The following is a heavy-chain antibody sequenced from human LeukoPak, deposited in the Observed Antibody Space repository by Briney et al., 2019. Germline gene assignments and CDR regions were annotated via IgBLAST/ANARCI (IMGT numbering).Heavy chain of an antibody. Sequence: GGSLRLSCAASEFTFSSYSMNWVRQAPGKGLEWVSYITNSGNSKSYADSVKGRFTISRDNTKNSLYLQMNSLKTEDTAVYYCVRIGGSNNPDYWGQGTLVAVSS. D-gene: IGHD1-26*01. J-gene: IGHJ4*02. V-gene: IGHV3-48*01. CDR1: EFTFSSYS. CDR3: VRIGGSNNPDY. CDR2: ITNSGNSK.